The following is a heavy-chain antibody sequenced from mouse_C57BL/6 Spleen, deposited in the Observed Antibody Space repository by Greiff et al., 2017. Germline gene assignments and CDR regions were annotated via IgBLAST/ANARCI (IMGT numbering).Heavy chain of an antibody. CDR3: ARRDYYAMDY. Sequence: VQLQQSGPVLVKPGASVKMSCKASGYTFNDYYMNWVKQSHGKSLEWIGVINPYNGGTSYNQKFKGKATLTVDKSSSTAYMELNSLTSEHSAVYYCARRDYYAMDYWGQGTSDTVSS. CDR1: GYTFNDYY. V-gene: IGHV1-19*01. CDR2: INPYNGGT. J-gene: IGHJ4*01.